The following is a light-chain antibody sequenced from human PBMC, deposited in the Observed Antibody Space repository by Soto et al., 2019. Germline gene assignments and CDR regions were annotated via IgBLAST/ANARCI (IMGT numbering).Light chain of an antibody. V-gene: IGLV1-51*01. CDR1: SSNIGGNS. CDR3: GSWDSSLSAYV. J-gene: IGLJ1*01. CDR2: DDN. Sequence: QSVLTQPPSVSAAPGRKVTISCSGSSSNIGGNSVSWYQQLPGTAPKLLIYDDNKRPSGIPDRFSGSKSGTSATLGITGFQTGDEADYYCGSWDSSLSAYVFGTGNKV.